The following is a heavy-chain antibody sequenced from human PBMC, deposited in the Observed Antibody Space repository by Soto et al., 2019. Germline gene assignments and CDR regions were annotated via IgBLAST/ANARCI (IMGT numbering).Heavy chain of an antibody. D-gene: IGHD3-3*01. CDR2: IYYSGST. V-gene: IGHV4-59*01. CDR3: ARVLFGRGNWFDP. CDR1: GGSISSYY. Sequence: SETLSLTWTVAGGSISSYYWSWIRQPPGKGLEWIGYIYYSGSTNYNPSLKSRVTISVDTSKNQFSLKLSSVTAADTAVYYCARVLFGRGNWFDPWGQGTLVTVSS. J-gene: IGHJ5*02.